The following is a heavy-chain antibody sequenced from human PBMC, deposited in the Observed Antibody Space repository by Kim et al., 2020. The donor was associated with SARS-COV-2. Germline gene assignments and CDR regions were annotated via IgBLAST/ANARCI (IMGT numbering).Heavy chain of an antibody. CDR3: ARDSKRRDDNYYNGYGLDV. Sequence: GGSLRLSCEASGFTFSTYWMSWVRQAPGKGLEWVANIGEDGRDKYYVDSVKGRFAISRDNAKNSLYLQMNSLGAEETAIYYCARDSKRRDDNYYNGYGLDVWGQGTTVTVSS. V-gene: IGHV3-7*01. D-gene: IGHD1-1*01. CDR1: GFTFSTYW. CDR2: IGEDGRDK. J-gene: IGHJ6*02.